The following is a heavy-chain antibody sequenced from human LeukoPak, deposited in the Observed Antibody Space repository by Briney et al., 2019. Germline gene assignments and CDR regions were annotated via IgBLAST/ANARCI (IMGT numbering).Heavy chain of an antibody. CDR3: ARGPRILAAGSYYFGY. J-gene: IGHJ4*02. CDR2: INVNGGAM. D-gene: IGHD6-13*01. CDR1: GFSFKDYY. V-gene: IGHV3-11*01. Sequence: GGSLRLSCAASGFSFKDYYFSWIRQAPGKGLEWVSFINVNGGAMYYADFVKGRFTISRDNAKSSLYLEMNSLRVEDTAVYYCARGPRILAAGSYYFGYRGQGSLVTVSS.